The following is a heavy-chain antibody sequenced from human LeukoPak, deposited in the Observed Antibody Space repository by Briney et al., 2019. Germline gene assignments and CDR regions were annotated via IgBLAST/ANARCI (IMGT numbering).Heavy chain of an antibody. D-gene: IGHD2-2*01. V-gene: IGHV4-61*02. Sequence: SETQSLTCTVSGGSISSGSYYWSWIRQPAGKGLEWIGRIYTSGSTNYNPSLKSRVTISVDTSKNQFSLKLSSVTAADTAVYYCARSLGYCSSTSCYVAFDIWGQGTMVTVSS. CDR2: IYTSGST. J-gene: IGHJ3*02. CDR1: GGSISSGSYY. CDR3: ARSLGYCSSTSCYVAFDI.